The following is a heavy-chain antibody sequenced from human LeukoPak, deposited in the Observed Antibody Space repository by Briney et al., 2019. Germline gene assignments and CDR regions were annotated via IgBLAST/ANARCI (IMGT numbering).Heavy chain of an antibody. V-gene: IGHV1-69*05. CDR2: IIPIFGTA. CDR3: ARDGPSGYDYSFDY. J-gene: IGHJ4*02. D-gene: IGHD5-12*01. CDR1: GGTFSSYA. Sequence: SVKVSCKASGGTFSSYAISWVRQAPGQGLELKGGIIPIFGTANYAQKFQGRVTFTTDESTSTAYMELSSLRSEDTAVYYCARDGPSGYDYSFDYWDQGTLVTVSS.